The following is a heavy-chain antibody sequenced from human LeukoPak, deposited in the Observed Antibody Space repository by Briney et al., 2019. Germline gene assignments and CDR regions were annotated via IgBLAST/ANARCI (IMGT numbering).Heavy chain of an antibody. CDR1: GGSISSHY. CDR3: VRGPGDYYSTDY. J-gene: IGHJ4*02. CDR2: IYYSGRI. Sequence: SETLSLTCSVSGGSISSHYWSWIRQPPRKGLEWIGYIYYSGRINYNPSFKSRVTISADTSKNQLSLKVTSVTAADTAVYYCVRGPGDYYSTDYWGQGTLVTVSS. D-gene: IGHD2-21*01. V-gene: IGHV4-59*11.